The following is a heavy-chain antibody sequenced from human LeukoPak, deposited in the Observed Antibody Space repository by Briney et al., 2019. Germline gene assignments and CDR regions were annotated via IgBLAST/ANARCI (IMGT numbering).Heavy chain of an antibody. J-gene: IGHJ4*02. V-gene: IGHV4-59*08. CDR2: IYYSGST. CDR1: GGSISSYY. D-gene: IGHD3-10*01. CDR3: ARQLDYYGSVVDY. Sequence: SETLSLTCTVSGGSISSYYWSWIRQPPGKGLEWIGYIYYSGSTYYNPSLKSRVTISVDTSKNQFSLKLSSVTAADTAVYYCARQLDYYGSVVDYWGQGTLVTVSS.